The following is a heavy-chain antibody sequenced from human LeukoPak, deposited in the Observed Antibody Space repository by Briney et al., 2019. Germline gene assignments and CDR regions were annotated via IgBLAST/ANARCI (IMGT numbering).Heavy chain of an antibody. CDR2: IRFDGSNK. Sequence: PGGSLRLSCAASGFTFNSYGMYWVRQAPGRGLEWVAFIRFDGSNKYYTDSVKGRFTISRDNSKNTLYLQMNSLRAEDTAVYYCAKEVSGSYYGDYWGQGTLVTVSS. D-gene: IGHD1-26*01. CDR1: GFTFNSYG. CDR3: AKEVSGSYYGDY. J-gene: IGHJ4*02. V-gene: IGHV3-30*02.